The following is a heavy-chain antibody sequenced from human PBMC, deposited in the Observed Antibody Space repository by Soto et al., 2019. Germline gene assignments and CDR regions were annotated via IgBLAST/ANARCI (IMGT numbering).Heavy chain of an antibody. J-gene: IGHJ6*02. CDR3: ARLRVGIEQQLVIYYGMDV. Sequence: QVQLVQSGAEVKKPGASVKVSCKASGYTFTSYGISWVRQAPGQGLEWMGWISAYNGNTNYAQKLQGRVTMTTDTSTSTAYMGLRSLRSDDTAVYYCARLRVGIEQQLVIYYGMDVWGQGTTVTVSS. V-gene: IGHV1-18*04. CDR2: ISAYNGNT. D-gene: IGHD6-13*01. CDR1: GYTFTSYG.